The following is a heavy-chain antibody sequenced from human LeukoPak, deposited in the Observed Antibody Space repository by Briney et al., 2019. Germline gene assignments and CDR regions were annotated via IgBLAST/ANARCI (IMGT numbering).Heavy chain of an antibody. V-gene: IGHV3-30*18. CDR3: AKGGGGGCLRFDY. CDR1: GFTFSSYG. J-gene: IGHJ4*02. D-gene: IGHD2-15*01. CDR2: ISYDGSNK. Sequence: GGSLRLSCAASGFTFSSYGMHWVRQAPGKGLEWVAVISYDGSNKYYADSAKGRFSISRDNFKNTLYLQMNSLRPEDTAVFYCAKGGGGGCLRFDYWGQGTLVTVSS.